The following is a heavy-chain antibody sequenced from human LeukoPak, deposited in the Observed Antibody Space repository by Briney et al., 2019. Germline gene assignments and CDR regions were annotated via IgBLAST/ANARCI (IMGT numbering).Heavy chain of an antibody. CDR2: SYHRGSS. Sequence: SETLSLTCTVSGGSISSYYWRWCRQPAARGRVEMSGSYHRGSSYYNPSLKSRVTISVDTSKNQFSLKLSSVTAADTAVYYCARVFEGIWSGYYSGNYYYYYMDVWGKGTTVTVSS. D-gene: IGHD3-3*01. CDR1: GGSISSYY. CDR3: ARVFEGIWSGYYSGNYYYYYMDV. V-gene: IGHV4-4*07. J-gene: IGHJ6*03.